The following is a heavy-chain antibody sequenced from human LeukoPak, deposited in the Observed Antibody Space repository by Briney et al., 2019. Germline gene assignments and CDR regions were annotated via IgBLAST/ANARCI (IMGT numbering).Heavy chain of an antibody. CDR1: GYTFTGYY. Sequence: ASVKVSCKASGYTFTGYYMHWVRQAPGQGLEWMGWINPNSGGTNYAQKFQGRVTMTRDTSISTAYMELGRLRSDDTAVYYCAREGRYYDILTGYYRAYYMDVWGKRTTVTVSS. J-gene: IGHJ6*03. D-gene: IGHD3-9*01. CDR2: INPNSGGT. V-gene: IGHV1-2*02. CDR3: AREGRYYDILTGYYRAYYMDV.